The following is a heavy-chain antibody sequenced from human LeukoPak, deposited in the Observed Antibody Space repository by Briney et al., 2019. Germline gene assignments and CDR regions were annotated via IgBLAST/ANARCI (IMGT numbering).Heavy chain of an antibody. V-gene: IGHV3-23*01. J-gene: IGHJ6*02. CDR2: ISGSGGST. D-gene: IGHD3-3*01. Sequence: GGSLRLSCAASGFTFSSYAMSWVRQAPGKGLEWVSAISGSGGSTYYADSVKGRFTISRDNSKNTLYLQMNSLRAEDTAVYYCARVDFWSGYYMNYCYYGMDVWGQGTTVTVSS. CDR3: ARVDFWSGYYMNYCYYGMDV. CDR1: GFTFSSYA.